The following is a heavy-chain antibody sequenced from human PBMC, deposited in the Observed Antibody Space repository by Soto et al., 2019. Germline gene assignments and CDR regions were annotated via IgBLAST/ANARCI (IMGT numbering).Heavy chain of an antibody. D-gene: IGHD3-10*01. CDR3: AGAFLGSTGLGKEDDF. Sequence: EVQLVESGGGLIQPGGSLRLSCAASGFIVSSNYMTWVRHAPGKGLEWVALIYSSGTTYYADSVKGRFTISRDNSKNTLYLQVKNLRADDSGVYYCAGAFLGSTGLGKEDDFLGQGTLVTVFS. J-gene: IGHJ4*02. V-gene: IGHV3-53*01. CDR1: GFIVSSNY. CDR2: IYSSGTT.